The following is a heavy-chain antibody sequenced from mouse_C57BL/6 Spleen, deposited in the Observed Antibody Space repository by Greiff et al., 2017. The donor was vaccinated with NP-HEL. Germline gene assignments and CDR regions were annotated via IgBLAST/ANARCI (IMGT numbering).Heavy chain of an antibody. V-gene: IGHV1-42*01. CDR1: GYSFTGYY. CDR2: INPSTGGT. Sequence: VQLQQSGPELVKPGASVKISCKASGYSFTGYYMNWVKQSPEKSLEWIGEINPSTGGTTYNQKFKAKATLTVDKSSSTAYMQLKSLTSEDSAVYYCARGSSGYGFAYWGQGTLVTVSA. J-gene: IGHJ3*01. CDR3: ARGSSGYGFAY. D-gene: IGHD3-2*02.